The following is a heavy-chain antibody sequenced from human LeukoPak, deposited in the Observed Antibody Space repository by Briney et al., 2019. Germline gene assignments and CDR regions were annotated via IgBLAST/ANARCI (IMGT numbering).Heavy chain of an antibody. CDR3: ARVAGADPQLLDYYMDV. CDR1: GFTFSDYY. CDR2: IGSSGTTI. D-gene: IGHD1-1*01. V-gene: IGHV3-11*04. Sequence: GGSLRLSCAGSGFTFSDYYMTWIRQAPGKGLEWVSYIGSSGTTIYYADSVKGRFAISRDNAKNSLFLQMNSLTAEDTAVYYCARVAGADPQLLDYYMDVWGKGTTVTVSS. J-gene: IGHJ6*03.